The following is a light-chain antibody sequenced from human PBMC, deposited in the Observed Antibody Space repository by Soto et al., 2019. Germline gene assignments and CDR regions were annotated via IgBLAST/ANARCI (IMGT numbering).Light chain of an antibody. V-gene: IGKV3-15*01. CDR2: GAS. Sequence: EIVMTQSPATLSVSPGERATLSCRPSQSVSSNLAWYQQKPGQAHRVLIYGASARDTGIPARFSGSGSGTEFTLTISSLQSEDFAVYYCQQYNNWPRTFGQGTKVDIK. CDR1: QSVSSN. J-gene: IGKJ1*01. CDR3: QQYNNWPRT.